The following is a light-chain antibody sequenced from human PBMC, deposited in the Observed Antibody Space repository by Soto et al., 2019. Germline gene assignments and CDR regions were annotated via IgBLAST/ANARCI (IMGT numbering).Light chain of an antibody. CDR3: QHSYSTPLT. V-gene: IGKV1-39*01. CDR2: AAS. Sequence: DIQMTQSPSSLSASVGDRVTITCRASQTISSYLNWYQQKPGKAPKLLIYAASSLQSGVPSRFSGSESGTDFTLTISSLQPEDFATYYCQHSYSTPLTFGGGTKVEIQ. CDR1: QTISSY. J-gene: IGKJ4*01.